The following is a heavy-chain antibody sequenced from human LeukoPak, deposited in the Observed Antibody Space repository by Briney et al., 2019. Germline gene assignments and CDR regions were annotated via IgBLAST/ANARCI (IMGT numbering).Heavy chain of an antibody. CDR2: ISGSGGST. CDR1: GFTFSSYA. CDR3: AKGGTIFGVVMDYFDY. J-gene: IGHJ4*02. Sequence: PGGSLRLSCAASGFTFSSYAMSWVRQAPGKGLEWVSAISGSGGSTYYADSVKGRFTISRDNSKNTLYLQMNSLRAEDTAVYYCAKGGTIFGVVMDYFDYWGQGTLVTVSS. V-gene: IGHV3-23*01. D-gene: IGHD3-3*01.